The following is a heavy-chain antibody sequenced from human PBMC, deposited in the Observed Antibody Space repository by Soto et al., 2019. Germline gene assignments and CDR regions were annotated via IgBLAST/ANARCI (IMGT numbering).Heavy chain of an antibody. CDR2: ISGSGGST. V-gene: IGHV3-23*01. D-gene: IGHD3-9*01. Sequence: GWSLRLSCAASGFTFSSYAMSWVRQAPGKGLEWVSSISGSGGSTYYADSVKGRFTISRDNSKNTLYLQMNSLRAEDTAVYYCAKVPRILRYFDWSENYFDYWGQGTLVTVSS. CDR3: AKVPRILRYFDWSENYFDY. J-gene: IGHJ4*02. CDR1: GFTFSSYA.